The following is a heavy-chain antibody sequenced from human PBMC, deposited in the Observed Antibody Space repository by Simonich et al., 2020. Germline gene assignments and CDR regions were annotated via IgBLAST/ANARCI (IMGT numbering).Heavy chain of an antibody. CDR1: GLTFSSYS. Sequence: EVQLVESGGGLVKPGGSLRLSCAASGLTFSSYSMNWVRQAPGKGLGGGSSISSSSSYIYYADSVNGRFPISRDNDKNALYLKMNSLRAEDTAVYYCARWRAVAGTGAYGMDVWGQGTTVTVSS. V-gene: IGHV3-21*01. D-gene: IGHD6-19*01. CDR2: ISSSSSYI. CDR3: ARWRAVAGTGAYGMDV. J-gene: IGHJ6*02.